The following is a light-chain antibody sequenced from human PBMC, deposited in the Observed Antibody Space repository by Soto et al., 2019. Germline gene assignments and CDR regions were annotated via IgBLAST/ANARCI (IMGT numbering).Light chain of an antibody. V-gene: IGKV1-39*01. Sequence: IPMTQSPYSLSASVGDRVTITCRASQSIGKYLNWYQQKPGKAPKLLIYAASTLQRGVPPRFSGSGSGTDFTLTISRLEPEDFAVYYCQQYSISPVTSGGGAKVDIK. J-gene: IGKJ4*01. CDR3: QQYSISPVT. CDR2: AAS. CDR1: QSIGKY.